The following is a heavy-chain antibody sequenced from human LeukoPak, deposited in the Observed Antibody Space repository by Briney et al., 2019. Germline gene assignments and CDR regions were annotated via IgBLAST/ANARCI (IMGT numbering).Heavy chain of an antibody. CDR1: GFTFSSYA. D-gene: IGHD3-3*01. CDR3: AKDLNFWSGYGY. Sequence: PGGSLRLSCAASGFTFSSYAMNWVRLAPGKGLEWVSAISGSGGSTFYADSVKGRFTISRDNSKNTLYLQMNSLRAEDTAVYYCAKDLNFWSGYGYWGQGTLVTVSS. CDR2: ISGSGGST. J-gene: IGHJ4*02. V-gene: IGHV3-23*01.